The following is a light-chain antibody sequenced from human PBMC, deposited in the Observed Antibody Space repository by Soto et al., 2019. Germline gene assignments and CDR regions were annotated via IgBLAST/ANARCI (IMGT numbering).Light chain of an antibody. CDR1: QSISNA. CDR2: AAS. J-gene: IGKJ4*01. CDR3: QQSYSTPLT. V-gene: IGKV1-39*01. Sequence: DIQMTQSPSSLSASVGDRVTITCLASQSISNALNWYQQKPGKAPKVLICAASNLQSGVPSRFSGSGSGTDFTFTISSLQPEDFATYSCQQSYSTPLTFGGGTKVEIK.